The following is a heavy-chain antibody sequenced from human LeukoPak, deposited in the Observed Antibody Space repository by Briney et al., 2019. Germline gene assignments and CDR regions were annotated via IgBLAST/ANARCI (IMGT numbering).Heavy chain of an antibody. CDR3: ARAFGYYNWFDP. D-gene: IGHD3-9*01. J-gene: IGHJ5*02. CDR1: GFTVSTYD. Sequence: PGGSLRPSCAASGFTVSTYDMSWVRQAPGKGPEWVSGFSGSDGSAYYADSVKGRFTISRDNSKNTLYLQMNSLRAEDTAVYYCARAFGYYNWFDPWGQGTLVTVSS. V-gene: IGHV3-23*01. CDR2: FSGSDGSA.